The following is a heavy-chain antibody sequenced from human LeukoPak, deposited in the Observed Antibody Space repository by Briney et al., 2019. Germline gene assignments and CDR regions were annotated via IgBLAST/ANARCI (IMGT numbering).Heavy chain of an antibody. V-gene: IGHV3-30*04. J-gene: IGHJ4*02. CDR2: ISDDGRNI. D-gene: IGHD1-7*01. CDR3: ARAKLRDAYDY. CDR1: GFTFSSYA. Sequence: GGSLRLSCAASGFTFSSYAMHWVRQAPGRGLEWVAVISDDGRNIYYADSVKGRFTISSDNSKNSLYLQMNSLRAEDTAVYYCARAKLRDAYDYWGQGTLVTVSS.